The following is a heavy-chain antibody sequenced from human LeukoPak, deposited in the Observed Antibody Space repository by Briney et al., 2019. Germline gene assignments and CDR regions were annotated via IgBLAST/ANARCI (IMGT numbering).Heavy chain of an antibody. CDR1: GGSISSYY. CDR3: ARDWLVRGVIILNWFDP. V-gene: IGHV4-4*07. D-gene: IGHD3-10*01. Sequence: PSETLSLTCTVSGGSISSYYWSWIRPAAGKGLEWIGRIYTSGSTNYNPSLKSRVTMSVDTSQNQFSLKLSSVTAADTAVYYCARDWLVRGVIILNWFDPWGQGTLVTVSS. CDR2: IYTSGST. J-gene: IGHJ5*02.